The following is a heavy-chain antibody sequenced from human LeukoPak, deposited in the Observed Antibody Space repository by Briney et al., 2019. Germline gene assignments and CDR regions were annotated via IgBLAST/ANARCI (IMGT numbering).Heavy chain of an antibody. D-gene: IGHD3-16*02. CDR3: TTDYYDYVWGSYRPDY. J-gene: IGHJ4*02. CDR1: GFSFNNAW. V-gene: IGHV3-15*01. CDR2: IRAKTNGGTT. Sequence: PGGSLRLSCEASGFSFNNAWMTWVRQAPGKGLQWVGRIRAKTNGGTTDYTAPVKGRFIISRDDSQSTLYLQMNSPKTEDTAVYYCTTDYYDYVWGSYRPDYWGQGTLVTVSS.